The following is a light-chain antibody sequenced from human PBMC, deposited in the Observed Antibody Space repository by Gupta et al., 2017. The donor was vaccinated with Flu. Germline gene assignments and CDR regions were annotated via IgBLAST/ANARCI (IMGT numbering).Light chain of an antibody. Sequence: DTRLPQFPAPLPESVGDRVTITCRASHSISSWLAWYQQKPGKAPKLLIYKASSLESGVPSRFSGSGSGTEFTLTISGLQPDDFATYYCQQYNSDWTFGQGTKVEIK. CDR2: KAS. CDR1: HSISSW. V-gene: IGKV1-5*03. CDR3: QQYNSDWT. J-gene: IGKJ1*01.